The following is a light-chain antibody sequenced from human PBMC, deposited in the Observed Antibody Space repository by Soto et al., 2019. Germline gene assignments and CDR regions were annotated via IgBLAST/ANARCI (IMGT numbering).Light chain of an antibody. V-gene: IGKV3-20*01. Sequence: EIVLTQSPGTLSLSPGERATLSCRASQSVSSSYLAWYQQKPGQAPRLLIYGASSRATGIPDRFSGSGSGTDFTLTISRLEPEDVVVYYCQQYGSSRTFGQGTKVEIK. CDR3: QQYGSSRT. CDR1: QSVSSSY. CDR2: GAS. J-gene: IGKJ1*01.